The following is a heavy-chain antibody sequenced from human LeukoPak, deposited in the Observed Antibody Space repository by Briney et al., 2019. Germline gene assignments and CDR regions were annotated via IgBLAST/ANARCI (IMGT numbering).Heavy chain of an antibody. CDR2: ISAYNGNT. V-gene: IGHV1-18*01. CDR3: ARGPYCSGGTCYPQYFDY. D-gene: IGHD2-15*01. CDR1: GYTFTSYG. Sequence: ASVKVSCKASGYTFTSYGISWVRQAPGQGLEWMGWISAYNGNTNYAQKLQGRVTMTTDTSTSTAYMELRSLRSDDTAVYYCARGPYCSGGTCYPQYFDYWGQGSPVTVSS. J-gene: IGHJ4*02.